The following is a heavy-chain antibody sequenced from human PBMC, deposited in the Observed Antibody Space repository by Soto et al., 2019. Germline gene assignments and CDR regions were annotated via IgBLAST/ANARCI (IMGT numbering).Heavy chain of an antibody. Sequence: QVQLVESGGGVVQPGRSLRLSCAASGFTFSSYGMHWVRQAPGKGLEWVAVISYAGSNKYYADCVKGRFTISRDNSKNTMVLQINSMRAEDTAVYDCSKGGLHLGELSLGYWGQGTLVTVSS. CDR2: ISYAGSNK. CDR1: GFTFSSYG. D-gene: IGHD3-16*02. CDR3: SKGGLHLGELSLGY. V-gene: IGHV3-30*18. J-gene: IGHJ4*02.